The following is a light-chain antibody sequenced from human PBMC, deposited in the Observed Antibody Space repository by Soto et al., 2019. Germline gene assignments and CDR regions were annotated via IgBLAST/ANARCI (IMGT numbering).Light chain of an antibody. CDR3: QQYGNQLT. CDR2: DAS. Sequence: IQMTQSPSSLSASVGDRVTITCQASQDISNYLNWYQQKPGKAPKLLIYDASNLETGVPSRFSGSGSGTDFTFTISSLQPEEIATYYCQQYGNQLTFGGGTKVEIK. J-gene: IGKJ4*01. V-gene: IGKV1-33*01. CDR1: QDISNY.